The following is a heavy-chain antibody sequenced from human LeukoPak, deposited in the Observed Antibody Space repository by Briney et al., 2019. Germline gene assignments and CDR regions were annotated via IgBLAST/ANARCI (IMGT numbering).Heavy chain of an antibody. CDR2: ISSSGSTI. V-gene: IGHV3-11*04. CDR1: GFTFSDYY. CDR3: ATNIVVVPAARGAFDI. D-gene: IGHD2-2*01. Sequence: GGSLRLSCAASGFTFSDYYMSWIRQAPGKGLEGVSYISSSGSTIYYAGSVKGRFTISRANAKNSLYLQMTSLRAEDTAVYYCATNIVVVPAARGAFDIWGQGTMVTVSS. J-gene: IGHJ3*02.